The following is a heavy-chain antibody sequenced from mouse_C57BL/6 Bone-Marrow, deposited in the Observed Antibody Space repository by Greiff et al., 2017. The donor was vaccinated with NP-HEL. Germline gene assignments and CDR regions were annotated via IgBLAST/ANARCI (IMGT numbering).Heavy chain of an antibody. D-gene: IGHD2-2*01. CDR1: GFSLTSYC. CDR2: IWRGGST. CDR3: ASRLKLDWYFDV. J-gene: IGHJ1*03. Sequence: VQRVESGPGLVQPSQSLSITCTVSGFSLTSYCVHWVRQSPGKGLEWLGVIWRGGSTDYNAAFISRLSTSKDNSKSHVFFKMNSLQADDTAIYYCASRLKLDWYFDVWGTGTTVTVSS. V-gene: IGHV2-2*01.